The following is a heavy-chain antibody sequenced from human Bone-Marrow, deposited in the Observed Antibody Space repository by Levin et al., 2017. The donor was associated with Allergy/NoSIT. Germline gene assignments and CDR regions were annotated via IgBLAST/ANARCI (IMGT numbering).Heavy chain of an antibody. CDR1: GFSFSNYA. J-gene: IGHJ4*02. Sequence: GGSLRLSCAASGFSFSNYAMTWVRQAPGKGLEWVSSISTTATYRYYADSVKGRFTISRDNPKNSLYLQMNSLRAEDTALYYCARGRDCTNGVCYRVDYWGQGTLVTVSS. V-gene: IGHV3-21*01. CDR3: ARGRDCTNGVCYRVDY. CDR2: ISTTATYR. D-gene: IGHD2-8*01.